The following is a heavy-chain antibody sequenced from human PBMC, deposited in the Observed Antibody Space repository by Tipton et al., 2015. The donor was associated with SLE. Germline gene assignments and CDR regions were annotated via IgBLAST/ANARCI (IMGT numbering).Heavy chain of an antibody. CDR2: IRSKAYGGTT. Sequence: SLRLSCTASGFTFGDYAMSWVRQAPGKGLEWVGFIRSKAYGGTTEYAASVKGRFTISRDDSKSIAFLQMNSLKTEDTAVYYCTGERYCSGGSCYLDAFDIWGQGTMVTVSS. CDR1: GFTFGDYA. V-gene: IGHV3-49*04. J-gene: IGHJ3*02. D-gene: IGHD2-15*01. CDR3: TGERYCSGGSCYLDAFDI.